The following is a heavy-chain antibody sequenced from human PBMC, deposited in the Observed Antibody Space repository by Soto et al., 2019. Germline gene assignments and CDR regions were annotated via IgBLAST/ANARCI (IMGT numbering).Heavy chain of an antibody. D-gene: IGHD3-9*01. V-gene: IGHV4-39*01. CDR1: GASIYSGEYY. CDR2: ISYSGST. Sequence: QLQLQGSGPGLVKPSETLSLTCTVSGASIYSGEYYWAWIRQSPGQGLEWIGTISYSGSTYYNPSLRSRVTISIDTSSNQFSLKLNSVTAADTAVYYCARPYSFGWSGVASWGQGTLVTVSS. J-gene: IGHJ5*02. CDR3: ARPYSFGWSGVAS.